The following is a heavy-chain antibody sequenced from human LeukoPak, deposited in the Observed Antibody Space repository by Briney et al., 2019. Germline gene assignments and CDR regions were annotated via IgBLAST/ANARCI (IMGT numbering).Heavy chain of an antibody. J-gene: IGHJ4*02. CDR3: ARGEQWLTRY. CDR2: INPNSGDT. CDR1: GYSFTDYY. V-gene: IGHV1-2*02. Sequence: ASVKVSCKASGYSFTDYYIHWVRQALGQGLEWMGWINPNSGDTTYAQNFHGRVTMTRDWSINTAYLELSSLKSDDTVVFYCARGEQWLTRYWGQGTLVTVSS. D-gene: IGHD6-19*01.